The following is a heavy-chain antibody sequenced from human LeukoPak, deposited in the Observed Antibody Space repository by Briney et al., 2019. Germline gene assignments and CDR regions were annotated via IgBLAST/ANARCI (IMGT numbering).Heavy chain of an antibody. Sequence: GGSLRLSCAASGFTVSRNYMNWVRQAPGKGLEWVSVIYSGGSTYYADSVKGRFTISRDNSKNTLYLQMNSLRAEDTAVYYCARGIVGALDAFDIWGQGTMVTVSS. D-gene: IGHD1-26*01. CDR2: IYSGGST. CDR3: ARGIVGALDAFDI. CDR1: GFTVSRNY. J-gene: IGHJ3*02. V-gene: IGHV3-66*01.